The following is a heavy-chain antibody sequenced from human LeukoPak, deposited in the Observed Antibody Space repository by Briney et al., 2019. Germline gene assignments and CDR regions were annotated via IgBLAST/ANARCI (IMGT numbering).Heavy chain of an antibody. CDR1: GGSISSGDYY. Sequence: SETLSHTCTVSGGSISSGDYYWSWIRQPPGKGLEWIGYIYYSGSTYYNPSLKSRVTISVDTSKNQFSLKLSSVTAADTAVYYCARLWRHGGNVDYWGQGTLVTVSS. V-gene: IGHV4-30-4*08. J-gene: IGHJ4*02. CDR3: ARLWRHGGNVDY. CDR2: IYYSGST. D-gene: IGHD4-23*01.